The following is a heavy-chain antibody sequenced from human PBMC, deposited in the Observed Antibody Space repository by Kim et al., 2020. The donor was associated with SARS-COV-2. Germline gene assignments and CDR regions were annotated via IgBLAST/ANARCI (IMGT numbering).Heavy chain of an antibody. CDR3: TTVVVGGGY. Sequence: GTTDYAATVKGSFTIARDDSKNTLYLQISSLKTEDTGVYYCTTVVVGGGYWGQGTLVNVSS. J-gene: IGHJ4*02. V-gene: IGHV3-15*01. CDR2: GTT. D-gene: IGHD2-15*01.